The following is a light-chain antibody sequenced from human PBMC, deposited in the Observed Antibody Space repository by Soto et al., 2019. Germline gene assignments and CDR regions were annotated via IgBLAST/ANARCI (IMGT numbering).Light chain of an antibody. V-gene: IGLV2-23*01. CDR1: SSDVGSYNL. CDR2: EGS. CDR3: CSYAGSSYVV. Sequence: QSALTQPASVSGSPGQSITISCTGTSSDVGSYNLVSWYQQHPGKAPKLLIYEGSKRPSGVSNRFSGSKSGNTASLTPSGLQAEDEADYFCCSYAGSSYVVFGGGTKLTVL. J-gene: IGLJ2*01.